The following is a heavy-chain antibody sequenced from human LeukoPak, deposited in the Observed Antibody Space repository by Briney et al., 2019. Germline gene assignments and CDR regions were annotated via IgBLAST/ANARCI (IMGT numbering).Heavy chain of an antibody. CDR3: AREDYYDSSGYYVYYYYGMDV. CDR1: GYTFTGYY. Sequence: ASVKASCKASGYTFTGYYMHWVRQAPGQGLEWMGWINPNSGGTNYAQKFQGRVTMTRDTSISTAYMELSRLRSDDTAVYYCAREDYYDSSGYYVYYYYGMDVWGQGTTVTVSS. D-gene: IGHD3-22*01. V-gene: IGHV1-2*02. J-gene: IGHJ6*02. CDR2: INPNSGGT.